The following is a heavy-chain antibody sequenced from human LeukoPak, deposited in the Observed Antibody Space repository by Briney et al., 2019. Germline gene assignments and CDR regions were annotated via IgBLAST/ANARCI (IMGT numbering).Heavy chain of an antibody. J-gene: IGHJ4*02. CDR2: ISSSSSYI. D-gene: IGHD6-13*01. CDR1: GFTFSSYS. V-gene: IGHV3-21*01. Sequence: GGSLRLSCAASGFTFSSYSMNWVRQAPGKGLEWVSSISSSSSYIYYADSVKGRFTISRDNAKNSLYLQMNSLRAEDTAVYYCARDVHGGSSWPTSFDYWGQGTLVTVSS. CDR3: ARDVHGGSSWPTSFDY.